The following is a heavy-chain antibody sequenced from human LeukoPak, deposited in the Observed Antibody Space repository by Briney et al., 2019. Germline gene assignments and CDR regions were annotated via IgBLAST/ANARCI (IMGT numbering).Heavy chain of an antibody. J-gene: IGHJ4*02. Sequence: PSETLSLTCTVSGGSISSRSYYWGWIRQPPGKGLEWIGSIFYSGSTYHNPSLKSRVAISVDTSKNQFSLKLSSVTAADTAVYYCARRTHGEFSDYFDYWGQGTLVTVSS. CDR2: IFYSGST. D-gene: IGHD3-16*02. CDR1: GGSISSRSYY. CDR3: ARRTHGEFSDYFDY. V-gene: IGHV4-39*07.